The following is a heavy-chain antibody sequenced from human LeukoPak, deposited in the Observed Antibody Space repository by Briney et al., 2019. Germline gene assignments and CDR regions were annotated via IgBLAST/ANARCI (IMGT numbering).Heavy chain of an antibody. V-gene: IGHV3-48*03. CDR2: IGSSGTTI. CDR1: GFPFSLYE. CDR3: ALLAVASDFDY. Sequence: GGSLRLSCAVSGFPFSLYEMNWVRQAPGKGLEWVSSIGSSGTTIYYADSVKGRFSISRDNAKSSLYLQMNSLRVEDTAVYYCALLAVASDFDYWGQGALVTVSS. J-gene: IGHJ4*02. D-gene: IGHD6-19*01.